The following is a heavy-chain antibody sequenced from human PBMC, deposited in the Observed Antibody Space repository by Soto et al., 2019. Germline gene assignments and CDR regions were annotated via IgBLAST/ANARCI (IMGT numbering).Heavy chain of an antibody. CDR2: IYYSGST. CDR3: ARVGFGELLAHGMDV. Sequence: QVQLQESGPGLVKPSQTLSLTCTVSGGSISSGDYYWSWIRQPPGKGLEWSGYIYYSGSTYYNPSRKSRVTISVDTSKNQFSLKLSSVTAADTAVYYCARVGFGELLAHGMDVWGQGTTVTVSS. CDR1: GGSISSGDYY. V-gene: IGHV4-30-4*01. D-gene: IGHD3-10*01. J-gene: IGHJ6*01.